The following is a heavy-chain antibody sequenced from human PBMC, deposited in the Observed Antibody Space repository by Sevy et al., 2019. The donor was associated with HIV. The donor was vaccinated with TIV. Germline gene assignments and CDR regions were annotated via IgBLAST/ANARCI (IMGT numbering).Heavy chain of an antibody. Sequence: ASVKVSCKASGYTFSSYGISWVRQAPGQGLEWMGLISGYNGNTNFAQKLQGRVTMTTVTSTSTAYMEVRSLRSDDTDVYYCARAGYLNWFDPWGQGTLVTVSS. CDR2: ISGYNGNT. CDR3: ARAGYLNWFDP. V-gene: IGHV1-18*01. J-gene: IGHJ5*02. D-gene: IGHD1-1*01. CDR1: GYTFSSYG.